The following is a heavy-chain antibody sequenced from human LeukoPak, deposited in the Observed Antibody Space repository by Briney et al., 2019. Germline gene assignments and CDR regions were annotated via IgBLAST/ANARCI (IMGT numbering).Heavy chain of an antibody. CDR2: ISSNGGST. Sequence: PGGSLRLSCSASGFTFSSYAMHWVRQAPGKGLEYVSVISSNGGSTYYADSVKGRFTISRDNSKNTLYLQMSSLRAEDTAVYYFVKDTSYSGYDYFDYWGQGTLVTVSS. V-gene: IGHV3-64D*06. J-gene: IGHJ4*02. D-gene: IGHD5-12*01. CDR1: GFTFSSYA. CDR3: VKDTSYSGYDYFDY.